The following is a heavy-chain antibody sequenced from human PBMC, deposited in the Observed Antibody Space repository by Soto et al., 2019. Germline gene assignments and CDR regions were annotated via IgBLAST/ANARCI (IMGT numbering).Heavy chain of an antibody. CDR1: GFTFSSYW. V-gene: IGHV3-74*01. CDR3: ATSTYYDFWSGYSGGYYGMDV. CDR2: INSDGSST. D-gene: IGHD3-3*01. Sequence: RLSCAASGFTFSSYWMHWVRQAPGKGLVWVSRINSDGSSTSYADSVKGRFTISRDNAENTLYLQMNSLRAEDTAVYYCATSTYYDFWSGYSGGYYGMDVWGQGTTVTVSS. J-gene: IGHJ6*02.